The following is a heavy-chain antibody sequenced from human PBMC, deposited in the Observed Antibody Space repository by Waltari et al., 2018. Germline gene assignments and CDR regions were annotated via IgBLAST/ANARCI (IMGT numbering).Heavy chain of an antibody. CDR1: GESFLGYF. V-gene: IGHV4-34*01. J-gene: IGHJ4*01. Sequence: QVQLHQWGAGQLKPSETLSLTCAVSGESFLGYFWSWIRQSPGKGLGWRGAIHYSGSTNYNPTLASRLSLSVDTTKQQFSLRLTSVTAADAALYFCARFGEVPPNYFFDYWGQGTLVTVSS. CDR3: ARFGEVPPNYFFDY. CDR2: IHYSGST. D-gene: IGHD2-21*01.